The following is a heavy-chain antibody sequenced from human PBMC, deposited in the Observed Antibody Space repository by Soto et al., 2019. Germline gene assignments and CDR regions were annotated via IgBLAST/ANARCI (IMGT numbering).Heavy chain of an antibody. Sequence: GGSLRLSCAASGFTFSSYAMSWVRQAPGKGLEWVSAISGSSGSTYYADSVKGRFTISRDNSKNTLYLQMNSLRAEDTAVYYCAKAYDYIWGSYRYFDYWGQGTLVTVSS. V-gene: IGHV3-23*01. CDR3: AKAYDYIWGSYRYFDY. J-gene: IGHJ4*02. CDR2: ISGSSGST. D-gene: IGHD3-16*02. CDR1: GFTFSSYA.